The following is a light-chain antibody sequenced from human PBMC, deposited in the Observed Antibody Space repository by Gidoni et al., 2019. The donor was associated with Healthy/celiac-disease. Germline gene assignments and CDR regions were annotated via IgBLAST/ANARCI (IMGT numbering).Light chain of an antibody. Sequence: DIVMTQSPDSLAVSLGERATINCKSSQSVLYSSNNKNYLAWYQQKQGQPPKLLIYWASTRESGVPDRFSGSGSGTDFTLTISSLQAEDVAVYYCQQYYSTPYTFGQXTKLEIK. CDR3: QQYYSTPYT. CDR1: QSVLYSSNNKNY. CDR2: WAS. V-gene: IGKV4-1*01. J-gene: IGKJ2*01.